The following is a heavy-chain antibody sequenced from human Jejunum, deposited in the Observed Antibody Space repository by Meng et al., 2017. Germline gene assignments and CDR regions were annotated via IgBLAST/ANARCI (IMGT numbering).Heavy chain of an antibody. V-gene: IGHV3-30*16. CDR2: ISYDGSIQ. Sequence: GGSLRLSCAASGFTFSNYALHWVRQAPGKGLEWVAHISYDGSIQYYADSVKGRFTLSRDNSKNTLFLQMNSLRAEDTAVYYCAKNSGNYYATGGGDTFDVWGQGTVVTVSS. J-gene: IGHJ3*01. CDR3: AKNSGNYYATGGGDTFDV. D-gene: IGHD1-26*01. CDR1: GFTFSNYA.